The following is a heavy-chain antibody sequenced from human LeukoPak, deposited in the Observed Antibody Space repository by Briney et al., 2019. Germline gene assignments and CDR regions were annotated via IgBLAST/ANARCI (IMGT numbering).Heavy chain of an antibody. Sequence: GGSLRLSCAASGFTFSSYGMHWVHQAPGKGLEWVAVIWYGGSNKYYADSVKGRFTISRDNSKNTLYLQMNSQRAEDTAVYYCAKDTGGNWFDPWGQGTLVTVSS. CDR3: AKDTGGNWFDP. J-gene: IGHJ5*02. D-gene: IGHD2-8*02. V-gene: IGHV3-30*02. CDR2: IWYGGSNK. CDR1: GFTFSSYG.